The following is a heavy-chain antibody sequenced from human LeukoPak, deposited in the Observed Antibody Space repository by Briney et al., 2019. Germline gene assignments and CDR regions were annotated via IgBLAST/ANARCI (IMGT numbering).Heavy chain of an antibody. J-gene: IGHJ3*02. CDR1: GGSISSYY. CDR3: ARALRYYYDAFDI. Sequence: PSETLSLTCTVSGGSISSYYWSWIRQPPGKGLEWIGYIYYSGCTNYNPSLKSRVTISVDTSKNQFSLKLSSVTAADTAVYYCARALRYYYDAFDIWGQGTMVTVSS. D-gene: IGHD3-10*01. CDR2: IYYSGCT. V-gene: IGHV4-59*01.